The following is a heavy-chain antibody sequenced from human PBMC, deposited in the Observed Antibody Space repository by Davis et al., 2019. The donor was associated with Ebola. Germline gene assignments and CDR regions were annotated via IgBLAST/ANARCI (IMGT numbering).Heavy chain of an antibody. Sequence: SETLSLTCTVSGGSISSGDYYWSWIRQPPGKGLAWIGEINHSGSTNYNPSLKSRVTISVDKSKNQFSLKLSSVTAADTDVYYCASTSGRAYWGQGTLVTVSS. CDR2: INHSGST. CDR1: GGSISSGDYY. V-gene: IGHV4-39*07. J-gene: IGHJ4*02. CDR3: ASTSGRAY. D-gene: IGHD2-2*01.